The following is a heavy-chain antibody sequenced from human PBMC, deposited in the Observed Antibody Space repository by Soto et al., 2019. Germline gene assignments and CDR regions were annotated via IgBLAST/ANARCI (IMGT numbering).Heavy chain of an antibody. J-gene: IGHJ5*02. CDR1: GYTFTNYG. CDR3: AGKSLSNFNWFDP. V-gene: IGHV1-18*04. Sequence: QLQLVQSGTELKKPGASVKVSCKASGYTFTNYGITWVRQAPGQGLEWMGWINADYGNTNYEQKFQGRVTMTTDTSTNTAYMELMSLRSDDTAVYYCAGKSLSNFNWFDPWGQGTLVTVSS. D-gene: IGHD4-4*01. CDR2: INADYGNT.